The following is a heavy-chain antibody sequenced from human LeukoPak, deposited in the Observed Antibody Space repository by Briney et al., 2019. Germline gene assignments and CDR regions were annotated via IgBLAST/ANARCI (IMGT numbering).Heavy chain of an antibody. Sequence: GGSLRLSCAASGFKLSTYWMTWVRQAPGKGLEWVANIYQDGNEQYSVAPVKGRFTISSDNAKSSLYLQMNSLRAEDTAVYYCASYGDYGPSYYHHYMDVWGKGTTVTVSS. CDR3: ASYGDYGPSYYHHYMDV. D-gene: IGHD4-17*01. CDR2: IYQDGNEQ. J-gene: IGHJ6*03. CDR1: GFKLSTYW. V-gene: IGHV3-7*01.